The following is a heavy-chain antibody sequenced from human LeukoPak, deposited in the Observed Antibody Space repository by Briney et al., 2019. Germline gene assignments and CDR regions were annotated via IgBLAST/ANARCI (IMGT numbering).Heavy chain of an antibody. CDR2: IKEDGTYT. D-gene: IGHD3-9*01. Sequence: GGSLRLSCAVSGITLSNYGMTWVRQTPGEGLVWVARIKEDGTYTSYADSVKGRFTISRDNARNTVFLQMNSLRAEDTAVYYCARDFDMGITPGDDFDFWGQGTLVTVSS. CDR3: ARDFDMGITPGDDFDF. V-gene: IGHV3-74*01. CDR1: GITLSNYG. J-gene: IGHJ4*02.